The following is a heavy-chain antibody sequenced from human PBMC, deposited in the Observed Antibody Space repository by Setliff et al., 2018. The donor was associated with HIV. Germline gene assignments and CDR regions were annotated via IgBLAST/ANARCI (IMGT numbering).Heavy chain of an antibody. CDR1: GGSFSSYS. CDR3: ARMLWRWGNYFDY. J-gene: IGHJ4*02. V-gene: IGHV4-34*01. D-gene: IGHD3-16*01. Sequence: PSETLSLTCAVHGGSFSSYSWTWIRQPPGKGLEWIGEINRSGSTNYNPSLKSRLTIIVDTSKNQFSLKLSSVTATDTAVYYCARMLWRWGNYFDYWGQGTLVTVSS. CDR2: INRSGST.